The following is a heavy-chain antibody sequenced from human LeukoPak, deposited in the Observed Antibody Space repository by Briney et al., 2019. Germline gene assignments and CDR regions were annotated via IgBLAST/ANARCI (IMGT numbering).Heavy chain of an antibody. Sequence: GGSLRLSCAASGITFSNYWMSWVRQAPGKGREWVANMKHDGNEKYYVDSVKGRFTISRDNAQNSLYLQMNNLRAEDTAVYYCARDLGHSGYDLYDYWGQGTLVTVSS. CDR1: GITFSNYW. J-gene: IGHJ4*02. CDR2: MKHDGNEK. V-gene: IGHV3-7*01. D-gene: IGHD5-12*01. CDR3: ARDLGHSGYDLYDY.